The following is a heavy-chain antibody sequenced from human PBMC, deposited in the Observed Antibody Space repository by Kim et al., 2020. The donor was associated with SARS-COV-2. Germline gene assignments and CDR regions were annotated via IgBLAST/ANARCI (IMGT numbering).Heavy chain of an antibody. D-gene: IGHD2-21*02. CDR2: IYYSGSA. J-gene: IGHJ6*01. CDR3: ARHGVSNMVTNYYY. CDR1: GDPITSGIDY. Sequence: SETLSLTCTVSGDPITSGIDYWGWIRQPPGKGLEWIGRIYYSGSAYYNPSLKSRVTISVDTSNNQFSLKLNSVTAADTVAYYCARHGVSNMVTNYYY. V-gene: IGHV4-39*01.